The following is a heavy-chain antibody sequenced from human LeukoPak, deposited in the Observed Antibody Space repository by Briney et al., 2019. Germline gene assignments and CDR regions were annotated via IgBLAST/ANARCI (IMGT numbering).Heavy chain of an antibody. J-gene: IGHJ6*03. Sequence: PSETLSLTCAVYGGSFSGYYWSRIRQPPGKGLEWIGEINHSGSTNYNPSLKSRVTISVDTSKNQFSLKLSSVTAADTAVYYCARHLYYYYMDVWGKGTTVTVSS. V-gene: IGHV4-34*01. CDR2: INHSGST. CDR1: GGSFSGYY. CDR3: ARHLYYYYMDV.